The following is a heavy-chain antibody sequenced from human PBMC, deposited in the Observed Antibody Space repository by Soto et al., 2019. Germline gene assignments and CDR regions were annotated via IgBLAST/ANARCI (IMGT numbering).Heavy chain of an antibody. CDR2: IYYGGST. CDR3: ARGQLLHYRYGLDV. D-gene: IGHD3-10*01. V-gene: IGHV4-59*07. Sequence: QVQLQESGPALVRPSDSLSLMCSVSGVPITTFYWSWIRQAPGKGLEYIGSIYYGGSTHYNPALKSRVTISVDTGNNEFSPKLRSVTVADTAAYYCARGQLLHYRYGLDVWRQGTTVIV. J-gene: IGHJ6*02. CDR1: GVPITTFY.